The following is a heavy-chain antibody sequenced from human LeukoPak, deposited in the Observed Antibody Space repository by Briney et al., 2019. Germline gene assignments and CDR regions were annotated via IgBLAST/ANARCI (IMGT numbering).Heavy chain of an antibody. V-gene: IGHV3-74*01. CDR2: IKTDGST. J-gene: IGHJ1*01. CDR1: GFTFSNYW. CDR3: PRAPSETGGYYPEYYRH. D-gene: IGHD3-22*01. Sequence: GGSLRLSCAASGFTFSNYWMHWVRQAPRKGLVGVSRIKTDGSTNYADSVKGRFTISRDNANNTVSLQMNSLRANDTAVYYCPRAPSETGGYYPEYYRHWGQGTLVTVSS.